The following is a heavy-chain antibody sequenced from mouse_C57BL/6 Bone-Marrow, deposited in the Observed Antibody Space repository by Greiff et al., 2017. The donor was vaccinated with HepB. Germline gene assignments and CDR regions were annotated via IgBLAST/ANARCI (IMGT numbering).Heavy chain of an antibody. D-gene: IGHD2-3*01. CDR3: TFYDGYYVDYAMDY. V-gene: IGHV14-4*01. J-gene: IGHJ4*01. Sequence: EVQLQESGAELVRPGASVKLSCTASGFNIKDDYMHWVKQRPEQGLEWIGWIDPENGDTEYASKFQGKATITADTSSNTAYLQLSSLTSEDTAVYYCTFYDGYYVDYAMDYWGQGTSVTVSS. CDR2: IDPENGDT. CDR1: GFNIKDDY.